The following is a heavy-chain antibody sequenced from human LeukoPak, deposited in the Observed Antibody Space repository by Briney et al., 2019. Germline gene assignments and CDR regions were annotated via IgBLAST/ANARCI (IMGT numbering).Heavy chain of an antibody. D-gene: IGHD2-2*01. J-gene: IGHJ4*02. V-gene: IGHV4-31*03. Sequence: SQTLSLTCTVSGGSISSGGYYWSWIRQHPGKGLEWIGYIYYSGSTYYNPSLKSRVTISVDTSKNQFSLKLSSVTAADTAVYYCARVPPYYCSSTSCYANCFDYWGQGTLVTVSS. CDR2: IYYSGST. CDR3: ARVPPYYCSSTSCYANCFDY. CDR1: GGSISSGGYY.